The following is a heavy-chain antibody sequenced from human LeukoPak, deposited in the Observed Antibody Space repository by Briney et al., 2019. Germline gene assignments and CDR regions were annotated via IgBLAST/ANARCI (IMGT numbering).Heavy chain of an antibody. J-gene: IGHJ4*02. CDR3: AKVLGSRIAVSDPFDY. CDR1: GFSFSGYA. CDR2: ISGSGGTI. Sequence: GGSLRLSCAASGFSFSGYALNWVRQAPGKGLEWVSAISGSGGTIFYADSVKSRFTISRDHSKNTLFLQMNSLRAEDTAVYYCAKVLGSRIAVSDPFDYWGQGTLVIVSS. D-gene: IGHD2-21*01. V-gene: IGHV3-23*01.